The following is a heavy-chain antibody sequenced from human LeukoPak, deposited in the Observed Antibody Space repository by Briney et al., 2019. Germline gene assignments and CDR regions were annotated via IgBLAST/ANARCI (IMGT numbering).Heavy chain of an antibody. D-gene: IGHD6-13*01. CDR1: GYTFTSYG. J-gene: IGHJ3*02. CDR2: ISAYNGNT. V-gene: IGHV1-18*01. CDR3: ARAAAGHIRAGHDAFDI. Sequence: GASVKVSCKASGYTFTSYGISWVRQAPGQGLEWMGWISAYNGNTNYAQKLQGRVTMTTDTSTSTAYMELRSPRSDDTAVYYCARAAAGHIRAGHDAFDIWGQGTMVTVSS.